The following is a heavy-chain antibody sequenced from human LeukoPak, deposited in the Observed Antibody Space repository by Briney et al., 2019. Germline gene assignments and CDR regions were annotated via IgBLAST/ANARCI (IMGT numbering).Heavy chain of an antibody. CDR2: IRYDGSNK. V-gene: IGHV3-30*02. CDR1: GFTFSFYG. Sequence: GGSLRLSCASSGFTFSFYGMHWVRQAPGKGLEWVAFIRYDGSNKYYADSVKGRFTMSRDNSKNTLFLRMDSLRAEDTAVYYCAKDSYYGSGSYYYYYMDVWGKGTTVTISS. CDR3: AKDSYYGSGSYYYYYMDV. D-gene: IGHD3-10*01. J-gene: IGHJ6*03.